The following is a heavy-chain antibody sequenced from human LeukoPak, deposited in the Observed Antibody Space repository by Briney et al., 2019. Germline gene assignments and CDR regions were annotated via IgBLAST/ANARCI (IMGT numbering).Heavy chain of an antibody. V-gene: IGHV3-7*03. D-gene: IGHD3-9*01. Sequence: GGSLRLSCVASGFTFSSYWMTWVRQAPGKGLEWVANIKQDGGEKYYVDSVKGRFTISRDNAKNSLYLQMNSLRAEDTAVYYCAIYEQQRAYDIFDYWGQGTLVTVSS. CDR3: AIYEQQRAYDIFDY. CDR2: IKQDGGEK. J-gene: IGHJ4*02. CDR1: GFTFSSYW.